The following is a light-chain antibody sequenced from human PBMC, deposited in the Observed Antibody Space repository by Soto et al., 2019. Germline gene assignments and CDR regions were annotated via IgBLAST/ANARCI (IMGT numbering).Light chain of an antibody. V-gene: IGKV3-15*01. CDR3: HQYYKWPLT. J-gene: IGKJ4*01. CDR2: DAS. CDR1: QSVMNN. Sequence: EIVMTQSPATLPVSPGQRATLSCRASQSVMNNLACYQQKPGQAPSLIIYDASTRATGTPARFSGSGSGTEFTLTTSSLQSQDVAVYYCHQYYKWPLTFGGGTKVEI.